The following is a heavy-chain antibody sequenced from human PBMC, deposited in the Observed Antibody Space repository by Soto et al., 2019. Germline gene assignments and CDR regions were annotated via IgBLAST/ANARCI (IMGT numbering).Heavy chain of an antibody. Sequence: QITLKESGPTLVKPTQTLTLTCTFSGFSLSTYGAGVNWVRQPPGKALEWLALIYWDDDKRYSSSLKNRLTIMKDTSKNQVVIIMTNTDPADTATYYCAHNQRLGGGSYYDKGLDVWGQGTTVTVSS. CDR2: IYWDDDK. D-gene: IGHD3-22*01. J-gene: IGHJ6*02. CDR3: AHNQRLGGGSYYDKGLDV. V-gene: IGHV2-5*02. CDR1: GFSLSTYGAG.